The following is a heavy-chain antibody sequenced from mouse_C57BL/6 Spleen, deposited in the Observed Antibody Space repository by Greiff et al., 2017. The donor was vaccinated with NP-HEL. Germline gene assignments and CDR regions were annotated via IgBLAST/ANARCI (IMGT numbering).Heavy chain of an antibody. CDR1: GFTFKDYY. CDR3: APRSYGSSYEAMDY. CDR2: IDPEDGET. V-gene: IGHV14-2*01. J-gene: IGHJ4*01. D-gene: IGHD1-1*01. Sequence: EVQLQQSGAELVKPGASVKLSCTASGFTFKDYYMHWVKQRTEQGLEWIGRIDPEDGETKYAPKFQGKATITADTSSNTAYLQLSSLTSSDTAVYYFAPRSYGSSYEAMDYWGQGTSVTVSS.